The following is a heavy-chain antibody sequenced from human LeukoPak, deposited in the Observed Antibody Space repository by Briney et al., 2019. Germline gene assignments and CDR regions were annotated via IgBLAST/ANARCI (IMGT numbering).Heavy chain of an antibody. CDR3: ARVPTVVFGEEAPDV. CDR2: TYHSGSA. J-gene: IGHJ6*04. CDR1: GDSISSAGLY. Sequence: MSSETLSLTCTVSGDSISSAGLYWSWIRQPPGKGLEWIGYTYHSGSAYYNPSLRSRVTISVDRSKNQFSLMLGSVTAADTAVYYCARVPTVVFGEEAPDVWGKGTTDTVSS. V-gene: IGHV4-30-2*01. D-gene: IGHD3-10*01.